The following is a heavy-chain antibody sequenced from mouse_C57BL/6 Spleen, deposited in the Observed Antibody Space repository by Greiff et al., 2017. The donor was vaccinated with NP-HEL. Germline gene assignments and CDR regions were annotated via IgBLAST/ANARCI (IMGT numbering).Heavy chain of an antibody. CDR2: FYPGSGSI. Sequence: QVHVKQSGAELVKPGASVKLSCKASGYTFTEYTIHWVKQRSGQGLEWIGWFYPGSGSIKYNEKFKDKATLTADKSSSTVYMELSRLTSEDSAVYFCARHEDPEAWFAYWGQGTLVTVSA. CDR1: GYTFTEYT. V-gene: IGHV1-62-2*01. J-gene: IGHJ3*01. CDR3: ARHEDPEAWFAY.